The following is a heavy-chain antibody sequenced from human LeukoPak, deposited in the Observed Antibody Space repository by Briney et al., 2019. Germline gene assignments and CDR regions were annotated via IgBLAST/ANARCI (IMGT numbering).Heavy chain of an antibody. CDR3: AKVWGRGYYGSGSYWVDY. D-gene: IGHD3-10*01. V-gene: IGHV3-30*02. CDR2: IRYDGSNK. Sequence: GGSLRLSCAASGFTFSSYGMHWVRQAPGEGLEGVAFIRYDGSNKYYADSVKGRFTISRDNSKNTLYLQMNSLRAEDTAVYYCAKVWGRGYYGSGSYWVDYWGQGTLVTVSS. CDR1: GFTFSSYG. J-gene: IGHJ4*02.